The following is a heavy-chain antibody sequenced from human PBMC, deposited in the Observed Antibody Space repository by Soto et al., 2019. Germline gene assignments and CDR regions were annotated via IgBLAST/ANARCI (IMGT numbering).Heavy chain of an antibody. D-gene: IGHD3-10*01. V-gene: IGHV1-69*13. CDR2: IIPIFGTA. CDR1: GGTFSSYA. Sequence: ASVKVSCKASGGTFSSYAISWVRQAPGQGLEWMGGIIPIFGTANYAQKFQGRVTITADESTSTAYMELSSLRSEDTAVYYCARDPGWFGELGQYYYYGMDVWGQGTTVTVSS. J-gene: IGHJ6*02. CDR3: ARDPGWFGELGQYYYYGMDV.